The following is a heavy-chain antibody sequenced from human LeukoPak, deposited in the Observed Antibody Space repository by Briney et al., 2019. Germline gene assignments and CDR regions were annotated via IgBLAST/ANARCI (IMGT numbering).Heavy chain of an antibody. D-gene: IGHD6-19*01. CDR2: ISYDGTNE. CDR3: AKSFSSGWSYYYGMDV. Sequence: GGSLRLSCAISGFTFSNYYMLWVRQAPGKGLEWVAVISYDGTNEYYVDSVKGRFTISRDNSKNTLYLQMNGLRAEDTAVYYCAKSFSSGWSYYYGMDVWGQGTTVTVSS. CDR1: GFTFSNYY. V-gene: IGHV3-30*18. J-gene: IGHJ6*02.